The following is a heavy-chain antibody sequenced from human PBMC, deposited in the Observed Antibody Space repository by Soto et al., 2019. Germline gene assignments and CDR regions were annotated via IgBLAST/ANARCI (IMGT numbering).Heavy chain of an antibody. CDR2: IYDSGST. CDR1: GGSISSGGYY. J-gene: IGHJ4*02. V-gene: IGHV4-31*03. CDR3: AREFLTEGIAAAGTFDY. Sequence: QVQLQESGPGLVKPSQTLSLTCTVSGGSISSGGYYWSWIRQHPGKGLEWIGYIYDSGSTYYNPSLKSRVTISVDTSKNQFSLKLSSVTAADTAVYYCAREFLTEGIAAAGTFDYWGQGTLVTVSS. D-gene: IGHD6-13*01.